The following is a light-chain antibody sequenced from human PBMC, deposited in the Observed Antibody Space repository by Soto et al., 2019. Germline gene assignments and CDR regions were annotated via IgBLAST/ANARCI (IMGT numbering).Light chain of an antibody. CDR1: SSDVGSYNL. CDR3: CSYAGSDTLVA. J-gene: IGLJ2*01. CDR2: EVN. V-gene: IGLV2-23*02. Sequence: QSVLTQPASVSGSPGQSITISCTGTSSDVGSYNLVSWYQQHPDKAPKLMIYEVNKRPSGVSSRFSGSKSGHTASLTISGLQAEDEADYYCCSYAGSDTLVAFGGGTKLTVL.